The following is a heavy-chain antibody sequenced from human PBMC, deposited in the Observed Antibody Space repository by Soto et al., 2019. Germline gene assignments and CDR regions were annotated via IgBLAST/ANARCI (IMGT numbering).Heavy chain of an antibody. D-gene: IGHD3-16*01. Sequence: EVQLLESGGGLVQPEGSLTLSCAASGFTLNNFGMSWVRQGPGKGLEWVSSISDTGGRTFYVDSVKGRFAISRDNSQNPLFQKLDGLKVEDSALYCVVTAGARHYYGPAHWGQGALVTVSS. CDR2: ISDTGGRT. CDR3: VTAGARHYYGPAH. CDR1: GFTLNNFG. V-gene: IGHV3-23*01. J-gene: IGHJ4*02.